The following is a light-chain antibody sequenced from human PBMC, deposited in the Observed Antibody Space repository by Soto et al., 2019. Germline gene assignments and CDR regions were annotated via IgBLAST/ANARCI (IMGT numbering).Light chain of an antibody. CDR1: NSNIGRYS. V-gene: IGLV1-44*01. J-gene: IGLJ2*01. Sequence: QAVVTQPPSLSGTPGQRVTISCSGSNSNIGRYSVNWYQHFPGTAPKILIYSDDERPSGVPDRFSGSKSGTSASLAISGLQSEDEAEYYYAAGDDNLKGPLFGGGTKLTVL. CDR2: SDD. CDR3: AAGDDNLKGPL.